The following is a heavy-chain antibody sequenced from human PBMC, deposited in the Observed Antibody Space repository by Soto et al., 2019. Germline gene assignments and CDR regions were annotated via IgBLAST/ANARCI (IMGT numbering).Heavy chain of an antibody. V-gene: IGHV3-23*01. Sequence: EVQLLESGGGLVQPGGSLRLSCAASGFTFSSYAMSWVRQAPGKGLEWVSAISGSGGSTYYADSVKGRFTISRDNSKNTLYLQVNSLRAEDTAVYYCAETGGGIAARYGYWGQGTLVTVSS. CDR2: ISGSGGST. CDR3: AETGGGIAARYGY. J-gene: IGHJ4*02. CDR1: GFTFSSYA. D-gene: IGHD6-6*01.